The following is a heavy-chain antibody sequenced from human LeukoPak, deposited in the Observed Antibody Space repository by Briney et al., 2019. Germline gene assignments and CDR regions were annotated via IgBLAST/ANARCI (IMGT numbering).Heavy chain of an antibody. CDR2: INRSGST. Sequence: SETLSLTCAVYGGSFSGYYWSWIRQPPGKGLEWIGEINRSGSTNYNPSLKSRVTISVDTSKNQFSPKPSSVTAAATAVYYCARGGSTGVGVVPAAIDYWGQGTLVTVSS. CDR1: GGSFSGYY. D-gene: IGHD2-2*01. V-gene: IGHV4-34*01. J-gene: IGHJ4*02. CDR3: ARGGSTGVGVVPAAIDY.